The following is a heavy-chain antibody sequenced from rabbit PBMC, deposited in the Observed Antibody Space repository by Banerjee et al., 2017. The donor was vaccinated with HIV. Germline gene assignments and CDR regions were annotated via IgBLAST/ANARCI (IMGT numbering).Heavy chain of an antibody. V-gene: IGHV1S7*01. CDR2: IDAGKGST. D-gene: IGHD6-1*01. CDR3: ARGGYVGYAYASFNL. Sequence: QSLEESGGDLVKPGASLTLTCTASGFDFSSYYMSWVRQAPGKGLEWIGIIDAGKGSTDYASWVNGRFTISSDNAQNTVDLQMNSLTAADTATYFCARGGYVGYAYASFNLWGPGTLVTVS. J-gene: IGHJ4*01. CDR1: GFDFSSYY.